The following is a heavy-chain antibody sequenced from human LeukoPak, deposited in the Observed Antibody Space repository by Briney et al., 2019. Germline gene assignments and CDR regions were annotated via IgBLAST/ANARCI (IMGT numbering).Heavy chain of an antibody. Sequence: SETLSLTCTVSGSSITSSNYFCAWIRQPPGKGLEWIGYIYYSGSTNYNPSLKSRVTISVDTSKNQFSLKLSSVTAVDTAVYYCARSEQWLVPFTGYFDYWGQGTLVTVSS. CDR3: ARSEQWLVPFTGYFDY. J-gene: IGHJ4*02. CDR1: GSSITSSNYF. V-gene: IGHV4-61*05. CDR2: IYYSGST. D-gene: IGHD6-19*01.